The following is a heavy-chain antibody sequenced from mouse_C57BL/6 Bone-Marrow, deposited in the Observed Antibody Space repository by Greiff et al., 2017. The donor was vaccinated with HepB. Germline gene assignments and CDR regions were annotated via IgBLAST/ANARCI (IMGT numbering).Heavy chain of an antibody. CDR1: GFTFSDYY. D-gene: IGHD2-5*01. J-gene: IGHJ3*01. CDR2: ISNGGGST. V-gene: IGHV5-12*01. Sequence: DVMLVESGGGLVQPGGSLKLSCAASGFTFSDYYMYWVRQTPEKRLEWVAYISNGGGSTYYPDTVKGRFTISRDNAKNTLYLQMSRLKSEDTAMYYCARRDSNFPWFAYWGQGTLVTVSA. CDR3: ARRDSNFPWFAY.